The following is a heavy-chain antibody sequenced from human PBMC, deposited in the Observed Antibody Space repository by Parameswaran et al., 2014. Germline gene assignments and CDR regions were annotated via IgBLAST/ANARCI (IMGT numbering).Heavy chain of an antibody. D-gene: IGHD3-10*01. CDR2: IRSKAYGGTT. Sequence: VRQMPGKGLEWVGFIRSKAYGGTTEYAASVKGRFTISRDDSKSIAYLQMNSLRTEDTAVYYCTRDTDYYGSGSYLVYYYGMDVWGQGTTVTVSS. J-gene: IGHJ6*02. CDR3: TRDTDYYGSGSYLVYYYGMDV. V-gene: IGHV3-49*02.